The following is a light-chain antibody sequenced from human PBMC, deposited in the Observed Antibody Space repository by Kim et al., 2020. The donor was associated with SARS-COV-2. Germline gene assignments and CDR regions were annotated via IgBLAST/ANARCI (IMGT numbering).Light chain of an antibody. CDR3: QQYDSYPLT. V-gene: IGKV1-16*02. Sequence: ASVGDRITITCRASQGIKNYLAWFQQKPGKAPKPLIYAASNLQSGVPSKFSCSGSGTAFTLTISSLQPEDFATYYCQQYDSYPLTFGGGTKVDIK. CDR2: AAS. CDR1: QGIKNY. J-gene: IGKJ4*01.